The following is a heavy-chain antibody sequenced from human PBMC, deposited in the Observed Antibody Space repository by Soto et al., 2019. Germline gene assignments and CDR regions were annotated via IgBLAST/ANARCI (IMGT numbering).Heavy chain of an antibody. CDR3: VRRVNIPSWYFDL. V-gene: IGHV4-39*01. D-gene: IGHD2-15*01. J-gene: IGHJ2*01. CDR1: GASISKTSSY. Sequence: QVELQQSGPGVVRPSETLSLTCSVSGASISKTSSYWGWIRQPPGKGLEWIGSINFSGTAYYSPSLRGRAILSVDTSADQFSLRLMSVTAADTAFYCLVRRVNIPSWYFDLWGREKPVIVSS. CDR2: INFSGTA.